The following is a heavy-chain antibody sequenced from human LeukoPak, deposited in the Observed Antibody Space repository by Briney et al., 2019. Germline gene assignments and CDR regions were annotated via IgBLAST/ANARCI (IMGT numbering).Heavy chain of an antibody. D-gene: IGHD2/OR15-2a*01. V-gene: IGHV3-48*02. CDR3: ARTSMRAFDI. CDR2: ISSSGTSI. CDR1: GFTFCSYS. Sequence: GGSLRLSCAASGFTFCSYSMTWVRQAPGKGLEWVSYISSSGTSIYYVDSVKGRFTISRDNGKNSLYLQMNSLRDDDTAVYYCARTSMRAFDIWGQGTMVTVSS. J-gene: IGHJ3*02.